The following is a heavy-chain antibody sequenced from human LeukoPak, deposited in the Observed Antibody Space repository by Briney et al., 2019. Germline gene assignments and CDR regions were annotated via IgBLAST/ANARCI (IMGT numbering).Heavy chain of an antibody. CDR3: ATYYVGVGGRGH. CDR1: GFTVSSNY. J-gene: IGHJ4*02. D-gene: IGHD3-16*01. CDR2: IYSGGST. Sequence: GGSLRLSCAASGFTVSSNYMSWVRQAPGKGLEWVSVIYSGGSTYYADSVKGRFTISRDNSKNALYLQMNSLRAEDTAVYYCATYYVGVGGRGHWGPGTLVTVSS. V-gene: IGHV3-53*01.